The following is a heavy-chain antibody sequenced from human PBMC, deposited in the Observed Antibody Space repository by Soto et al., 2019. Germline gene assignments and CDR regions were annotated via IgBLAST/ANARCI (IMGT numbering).Heavy chain of an antibody. CDR2: IRGRGADT. Sequence: EVQLLESGGGLVQPGGSLRLSCAASGFTSSNFAMSWVRQAPGKGLEWVSVIRGRGADTYYADSVKGRFTISRDNSKNTLYLQMNSLRAEDTAVYFCASGSRGLFTNRGFDYWGQGTLVTVSS. CDR1: GFTSSNFA. V-gene: IGHV3-23*01. CDR3: ASGSRGLFTNRGFDY. D-gene: IGHD3-10*01. J-gene: IGHJ4*02.